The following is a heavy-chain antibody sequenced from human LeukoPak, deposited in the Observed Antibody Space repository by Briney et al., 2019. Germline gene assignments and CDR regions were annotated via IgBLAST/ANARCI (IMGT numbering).Heavy chain of an antibody. J-gene: IGHJ4*02. CDR3: ARHILNFGNNSHFDH. CDR1: GDSINNYF. D-gene: IGHD2/OR15-2a*01. CDR2: IYYVGRA. V-gene: IGHV4-59*08. Sequence: SETLSLTCTVSGDSINNYFWSWIRQSPEKGLEWIAYIYYVGRANYNPSLGSRVTMSIDTSKNQFSLRLSSVTAADTAVYYCARHILNFGNNSHFDHWGQGILVTVSS.